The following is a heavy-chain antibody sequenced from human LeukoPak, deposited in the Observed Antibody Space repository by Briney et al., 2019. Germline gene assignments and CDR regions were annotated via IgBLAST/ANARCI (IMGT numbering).Heavy chain of an antibody. CDR3: ANSPMVRGVIVGLEY. CDR1: GFTFSSYR. V-gene: IGHV3-21*04. J-gene: IGHJ4*02. CDR2: ISSSSSYI. Sequence: GGSLRLSCAASGFTFSSYRMNWVRQAPGKGLEWVSSISSSSSYIYYADSVKGRFTISRDNAKNSLYLQMNSLRAEDTALYYCANSPMVRGVIVGLEYWGQGTLVTVSS. D-gene: IGHD3-10*01.